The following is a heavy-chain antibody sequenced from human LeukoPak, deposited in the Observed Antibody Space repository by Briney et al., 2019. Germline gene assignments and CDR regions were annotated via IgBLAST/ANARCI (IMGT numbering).Heavy chain of an antibody. CDR1: GYTFTSYA. CDR2: INTNTGNP. J-gene: IGHJ2*01. D-gene: IGHD4-17*01. CDR3: ARETPTVTNGYFDL. V-gene: IGHV7-4-1*02. Sequence: GASVRVSCKASGYTFTSYAMNWVRQAPGQGLEWMGWINTNTGNPTYAQGFTGRFVFSLDTSVSTAYLQISSLKAEDTAVYYCARETPTVTNGYFDLWGRGTLVTVSS.